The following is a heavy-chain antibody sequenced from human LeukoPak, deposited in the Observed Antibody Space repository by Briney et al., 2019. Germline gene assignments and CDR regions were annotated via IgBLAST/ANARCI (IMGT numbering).Heavy chain of an antibody. J-gene: IGHJ4*02. Sequence: SETLSLTCTVSGVSISSYDWSWVRQPPGKGLEWIVYIFYSGSTNYNHSLKNRVTISVDTSKNQFSLTLSSVTAADTAVYYCARGREVRITMVRGVIFDYWGQGTLVTVSS. CDR1: GVSISSYD. V-gene: IGHV4-59*01. CDR3: ARGREVRITMVRGVIFDY. CDR2: IFYSGST. D-gene: IGHD3-10*01.